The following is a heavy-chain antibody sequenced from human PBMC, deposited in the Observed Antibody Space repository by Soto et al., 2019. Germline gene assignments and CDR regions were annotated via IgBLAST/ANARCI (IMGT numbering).Heavy chain of an antibody. CDR3: ANLRAVGASYFDY. CDR2: ISYDGTYT. J-gene: IGHJ4*02. D-gene: IGHD2-2*01. V-gene: IGHV3-30*18. CDR1: GFTFSNYH. Sequence: LVESGGGVVQPGGSLRLSCAASGFTFSNYHMNWARQAPGKGLEWVAVISYDGTYTYYSDAVKGRFTTSRDNSKHTLSLQMTRLRVEDTAVYYSANLRAVGASYFDYWGQGTLVTVSS.